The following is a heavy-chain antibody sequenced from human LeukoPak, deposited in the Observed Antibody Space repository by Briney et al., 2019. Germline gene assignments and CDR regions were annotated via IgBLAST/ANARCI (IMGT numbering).Heavy chain of an antibody. D-gene: IGHD2-2*01. CDR3: ARTTEDCSSTSCYQYWFDP. CDR2: IYYTGST. J-gene: IGHJ5*02. V-gene: IGHV4-59*01. CDR1: GGSITNYY. Sequence: SETLSLTCTVSGGSITNYYWTWIRQPPGKGLEWVGHIYYTGSTNYNPSLKSRVTISVDTSKNQFSLKLNSVTAADTAVYYCARTTEDCSSTSCYQYWFDPWGQGTLVTVSS.